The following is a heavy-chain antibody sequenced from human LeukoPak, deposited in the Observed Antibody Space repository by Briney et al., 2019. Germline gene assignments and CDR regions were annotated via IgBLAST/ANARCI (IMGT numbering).Heavy chain of an antibody. CDR3: ARDRLGIDY. J-gene: IGHJ4*02. D-gene: IGHD7-27*01. CDR2: IKQDGSEK. CDR1: GFTFSSYW. V-gene: IGHV3-7*01. Sequence: LRLSCAASGFTFSSYWMGWVRQAPGKGLEWVANIKQDGSEKYYVDSVKGRFTISRDNAKNSLYLKINSLRAEDTAVYYCARDRLGIDYSSQGSLVTVSS.